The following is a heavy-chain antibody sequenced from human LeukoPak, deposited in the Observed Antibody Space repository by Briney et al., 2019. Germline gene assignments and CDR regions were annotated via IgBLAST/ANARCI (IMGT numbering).Heavy chain of an antibody. Sequence: ASVKVSCKASGHTFTDYYWHWVRQAPGQGLEWMGWINPNSGGTNHAQKFQGRVTMTRDTSVSTAYMELSGLTSDDTAVYYCARDGYTYGQVDYWGQGTQVTVSS. J-gene: IGHJ4*02. D-gene: IGHD5-18*01. V-gene: IGHV1-2*02. CDR1: GHTFTDYY. CDR2: INPNSGGT. CDR3: ARDGYTYGQVDY.